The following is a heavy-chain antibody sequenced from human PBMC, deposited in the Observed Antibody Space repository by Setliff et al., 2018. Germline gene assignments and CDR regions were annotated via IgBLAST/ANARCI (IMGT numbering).Heavy chain of an antibody. CDR1: DDSFTSSRYY. CDR3: VRPGGTTVVARHFDY. V-gene: IGHV4-39*01. D-gene: IGHD2-15*01. J-gene: IGHJ4*01. Sequence: KASETLSLTCTVSDDSFTSSRYYWGWIRQAPGSGLEWIGSISYSGTPYYNASVESRVTISIDTSGNQFSLELRSVTVADTATYYCVRPGGTTVVARHFDYWGSGILVTVS. CDR2: ISYSGTP.